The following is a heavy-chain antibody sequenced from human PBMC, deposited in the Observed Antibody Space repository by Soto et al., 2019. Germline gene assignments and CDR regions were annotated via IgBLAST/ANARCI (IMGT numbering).Heavy chain of an antibody. CDR1: GYTFTNTNNW. V-gene: IGHV5-10-1*01. J-gene: IGHJ5*02. Sequence: GESLKISCKVSGYTFTNTNNWISWVRQMPGKGLEGMGRVGPSHSYVNYNPSFQGHVTISAGKSTNTAYLHFSSLKASDTGIYYCARHRRFTSWRYIDHWGQGTMVTVSS. D-gene: IGHD3-10*01. CDR3: ARHRRFTSWRYIDH. CDR2: VGPSHSYV.